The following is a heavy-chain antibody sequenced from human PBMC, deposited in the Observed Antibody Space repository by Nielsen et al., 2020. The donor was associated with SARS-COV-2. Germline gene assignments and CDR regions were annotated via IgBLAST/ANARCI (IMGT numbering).Heavy chain of an antibody. J-gene: IGHJ4*02. Sequence: SETLSLTCTVSDGFISTYFWHWIRQSPGKGLEWIGNIHSSGGTESNPSLKSRVTIFRDTSKKQFSLKLTSVTTEDTAVYYCTTDTRRITVFGVPFDSWGQGTLVTVSS. D-gene: IGHD3-3*01. CDR3: TTDTRRITVFGVPFDS. CDR1: DGFISTYF. CDR2: IHSSGGT. V-gene: IGHV4-4*08.